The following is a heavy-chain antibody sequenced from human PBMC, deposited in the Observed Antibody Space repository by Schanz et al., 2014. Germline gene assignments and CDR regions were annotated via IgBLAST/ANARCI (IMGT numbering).Heavy chain of an antibody. V-gene: IGHV3-7*01. CDR2: IKEDGSQK. D-gene: IGHD1-26*01. J-gene: IGHJ4*02. CDR3: TRDRAYHSFDY. CDR1: GFSFSVSW. Sequence: PLVEFGGGLVQPGGSLRLSCEASGFSFSVSWMNWVRQAPGKGLEWVATIKEDGSQKYYLDSVKGRFTISRDNARNSLYLKMTSLRAEDTALYYCTRDRAYHSFDYWGQGTLVTVSS.